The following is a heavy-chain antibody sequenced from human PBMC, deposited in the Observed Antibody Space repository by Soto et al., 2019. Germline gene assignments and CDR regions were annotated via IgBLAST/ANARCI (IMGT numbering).Heavy chain of an antibody. V-gene: IGHV1-3*01. CDR1: GYTFTSYA. CDR2: INAGNGNT. CDR3: PRVSSHCSSTSCPPSFDY. D-gene: IGHD2-2*01. Sequence: QVQLVQSGAEVKKPGASVKVSCKASGYTFTSYAMHWVRQAPGQRLEWMGWINAGNGNTKYSQKFQGRVTITRDTSASTAYMELSSLRSDDTAVYSCPRVSSHCSSTSCPPSFDYWGQGTLVTVSS. J-gene: IGHJ4*02.